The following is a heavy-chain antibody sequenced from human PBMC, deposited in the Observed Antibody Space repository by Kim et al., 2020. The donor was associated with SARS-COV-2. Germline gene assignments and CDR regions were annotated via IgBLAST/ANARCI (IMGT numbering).Heavy chain of an antibody. J-gene: IGHJ4*02. CDR3: ARRQYSSSSRGGYYFDY. Sequence: SETLSLTCTASGGSISSSSYYWGWIRQPPGKGLEWIGSIYYSGSTYYNPSLKSRVTISVDTSKNQFSLKLSSVTAADTAVYYCARRQYSSSSRGGYYFDYWGQGTLVTVSS. D-gene: IGHD6-6*01. CDR1: GGSISSSSYY. CDR2: IYYSGST. V-gene: IGHV4-39*07.